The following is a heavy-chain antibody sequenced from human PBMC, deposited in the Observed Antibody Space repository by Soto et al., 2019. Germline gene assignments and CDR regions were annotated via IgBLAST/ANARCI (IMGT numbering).Heavy chain of an antibody. J-gene: IGHJ4*02. V-gene: IGHV1-18*01. CDR3: ARERTVAGNDY. CDR2: ISAYNGNI. D-gene: IGHD6-19*01. Sequence: ASVKVSCKASGYTFTSYGISWVRQAPGQGLEWMGWISAYNGNINYAQKFQGRVTMTRNTSISTAYMELSSLRSEDTAVYYCARERTVAGNDYWGQGTLVTVSS. CDR1: GYTFTSYG.